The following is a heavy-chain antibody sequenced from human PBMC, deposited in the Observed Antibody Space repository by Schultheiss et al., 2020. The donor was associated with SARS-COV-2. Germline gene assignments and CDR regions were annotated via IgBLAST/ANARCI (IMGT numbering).Heavy chain of an antibody. CDR3: ARDRAKDYYYGMDV. D-gene: IGHD4/OR15-4a*01. V-gene: IGHV4-31*03. J-gene: IGHJ6*02. CDR2: IYYSGRT. Sequence: SETLSLTCTVSGGSISSGGYYWSWIRQHPGKGLEWIGYIYYSGRTVYNPSLKSRVIISVDTSKNQFSLKLSSVTAADTAVYYCARDRAKDYYYGMDVWGQGTTVTVSS. CDR1: GGSISSGGYY.